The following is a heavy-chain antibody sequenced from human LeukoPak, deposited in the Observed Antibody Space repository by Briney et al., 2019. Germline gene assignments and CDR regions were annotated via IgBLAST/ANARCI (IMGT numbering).Heavy chain of an antibody. CDR2: ISAYNGNT. Sequence: ASVKVSCKASGYTFTSYGISWGRQAPGQGLEWMGCISAYNGNTNYAQKLQGRVTMTTDTSTSTAYMELRSLRSDDTAVYYCARACSGGSCYSGYDYWGQGTLVTVSS. CDR3: ARACSGGSCYSGYDY. CDR1: GYTFTSYG. V-gene: IGHV1-18*01. D-gene: IGHD2-15*01. J-gene: IGHJ4*02.